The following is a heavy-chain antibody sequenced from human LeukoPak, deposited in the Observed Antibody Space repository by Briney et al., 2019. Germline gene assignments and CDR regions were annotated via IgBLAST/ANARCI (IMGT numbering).Heavy chain of an antibody. CDR1: GLTFSGSA. Sequence: PGGSLRLSCAASGLTFSGSAMHWVRQASGRGLEWVGRIRNKANNYATAYAASVRGRFTISRDDSTNTAYLQMNSLKTEDTAVYYCTRGSGYDWVYFFDYWGQGTLVTVSS. J-gene: IGHJ4*02. CDR3: TRGSGYDWVYFFDY. D-gene: IGHD5-12*01. CDR2: IRNKANNYAT. V-gene: IGHV3-73*01.